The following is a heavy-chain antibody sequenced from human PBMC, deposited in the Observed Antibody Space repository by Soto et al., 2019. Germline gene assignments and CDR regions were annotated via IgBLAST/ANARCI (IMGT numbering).Heavy chain of an antibody. CDR2: IYYSGST. CDR3: AREITHIVVGKEGAFDI. D-gene: IGHD2-21*01. V-gene: IGHV4-59*01. Sequence: SETLSLTCTVSGGSISSYYWSWIRQPPGKGLEWIGYIYYSGSTNYNPSLKSRVTISVDTSKNQFSLKLSSVTAADTAVYYCAREITHIVVGKEGAFDIWGQGTMVTVSS. CDR1: GGSISSYY. J-gene: IGHJ3*02.